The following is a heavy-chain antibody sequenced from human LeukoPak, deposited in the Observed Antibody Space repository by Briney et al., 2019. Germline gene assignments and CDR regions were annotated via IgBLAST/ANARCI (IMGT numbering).Heavy chain of an antibody. V-gene: IGHV1-18*01. Sequence: ASVKVSCKASGYTFTSYGISWERQAPGQGLEWMGWISAFNGNTNYAQKLQGRVTMTTDTSTSTAYMELRSLRSDDTAVYYCARDLSGIAVAGTYYYYYGMDVWGQGTTVTVSS. J-gene: IGHJ6*02. D-gene: IGHD6-19*01. CDR3: ARDLSGIAVAGTYYYYYGMDV. CDR1: GYTFTSYG. CDR2: ISAFNGNT.